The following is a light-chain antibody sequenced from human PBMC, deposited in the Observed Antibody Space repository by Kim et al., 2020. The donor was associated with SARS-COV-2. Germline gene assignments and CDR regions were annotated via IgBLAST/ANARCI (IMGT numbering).Light chain of an antibody. CDR2: DAS. V-gene: IGKV3-11*01. Sequence: DIVLTQSPDTLSLSPGERATLSCRASQSVSNSLAWYQHRAGQAPRLLIYDASNRATGIPARFSGSGSGTDFTLTISSLEPEDFAVYYCQHRSNWPLSFGGGTKVDIK. CDR1: QSVSNS. J-gene: IGKJ4*01. CDR3: QHRSNWPLS.